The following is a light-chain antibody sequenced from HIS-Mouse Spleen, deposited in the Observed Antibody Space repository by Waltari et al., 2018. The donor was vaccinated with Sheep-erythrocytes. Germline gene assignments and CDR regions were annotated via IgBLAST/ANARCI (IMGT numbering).Light chain of an antibody. J-gene: IGLJ2*01. CDR2: DVS. CDR1: SADVGGYNY. Sequence: QSALTQPPSASGSPGQSVTISCTGTSADVGGYNYVPWYQQHPGKAPKLMIYDVSKRPSGVPDRFSGSKSGNTASLTISGLQAEDEADYYCCSYAGSYTVVFGGGTKLTVL. CDR3: CSYAGSYTVV. V-gene: IGLV2-11*01.